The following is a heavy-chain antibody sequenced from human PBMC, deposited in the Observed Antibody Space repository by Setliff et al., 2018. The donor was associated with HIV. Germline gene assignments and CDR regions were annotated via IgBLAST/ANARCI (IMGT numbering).Heavy chain of an antibody. CDR3: ARGRSCSSSSCYLVYYYYYGMDV. CDR2: IIHTGST. V-gene: IGHV4-34*01. D-gene: IGHD2-2*01. CDR1: GPSINIHY. Sequence: KPSETLSLTCTVSGPSINIHYWSWIRQPPGKGLEWIGEIIHTGSTNYNPSLKSRVTISVDTSKNQFSLRLSSVTAADTAVYYCARGRSCSSSSCYLVYYYYYGMDVWGHGSTVTVSS. J-gene: IGHJ6*02.